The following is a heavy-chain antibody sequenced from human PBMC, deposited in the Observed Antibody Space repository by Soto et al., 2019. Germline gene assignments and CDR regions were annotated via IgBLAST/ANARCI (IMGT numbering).Heavy chain of an antibody. D-gene: IGHD2-2*01. CDR1: GNSISGGGFS. CDR3: ARGRLVPAVNFDY. Sequence: TLCLTFAVSGNSISGGGFSWSSIRQPPGKGLEWIGYIYHSGTSFYNPSLKSRVTISVDGSKNQFSLKVNSVNAADTAVYYCARGRLVPAVNFDYWGLGTLVTVSS. V-gene: IGHV4-30-2*01. CDR2: IYHSGTS. J-gene: IGHJ4*02.